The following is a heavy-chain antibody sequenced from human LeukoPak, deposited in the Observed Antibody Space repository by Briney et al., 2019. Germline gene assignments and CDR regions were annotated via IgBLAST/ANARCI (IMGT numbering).Heavy chain of an antibody. Sequence: GGSLRLSCAASGFTFSSHGMHWVRQAPGKGLEWVAVVSYDGSNKYYADSVKGRFTISRDNSNNTLYVQMNSLRAEDTAVYYCAKSRSGRHFDYWGQGILVTVSS. CDR2: VSYDGSNK. V-gene: IGHV3-30*18. CDR3: AKSRSGRHFDY. J-gene: IGHJ4*02. CDR1: GFTFSSHG. D-gene: IGHD3-3*01.